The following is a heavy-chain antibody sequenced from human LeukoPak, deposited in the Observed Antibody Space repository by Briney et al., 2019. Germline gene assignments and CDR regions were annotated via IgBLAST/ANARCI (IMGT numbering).Heavy chain of an antibody. V-gene: IGHV1-18*04. D-gene: IGHD6-13*01. CDR1: GYSFSNYW. Sequence: GESLKISCKGSGYSFSNYWIGWVRQAPGQGLEWMGWISAYNGNTNYAQKLQGRVTMTTDTSTSTAYMELRSLRSDDTAVYYCARASSWYSSEYFQHWGQGTLVTVSS. CDR3: ARASSWYSSEYFQH. J-gene: IGHJ1*01. CDR2: ISAYNGNT.